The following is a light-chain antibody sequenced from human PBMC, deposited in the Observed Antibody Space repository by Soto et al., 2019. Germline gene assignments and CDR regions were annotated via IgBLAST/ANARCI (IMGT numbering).Light chain of an antibody. CDR3: QQYQTYSST. CDR2: RVS. V-gene: IGKV1-5*03. CDR1: QSISNW. J-gene: IGKJ1*01. Sequence: DIQMTQSPSTLSASVGDRVTITCRASQSISNWLAWYQQKPGKAPKALIYRVSNLESGVPSRFSGSGSGTEFTLTISGLQPDDFATSYCQQYQTYSSTFGQATKVDFK.